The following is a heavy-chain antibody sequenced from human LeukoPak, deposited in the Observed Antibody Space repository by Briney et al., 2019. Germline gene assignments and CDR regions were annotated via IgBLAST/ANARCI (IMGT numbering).Heavy chain of an antibody. Sequence: GESLKISCKGSGYSFTSYWIGWVRQMPGKGLEWMGIIYPGDSDTRYSPSFQGQVTISADKSISTAYLQWSSLKASDTAMYYCARASWGSTSYYYYGMDVWGQGTTVTVSS. J-gene: IGHJ6*02. V-gene: IGHV5-51*01. CDR1: GYSFTSYW. D-gene: IGHD2-2*01. CDR2: IYPGDSDT. CDR3: ARASWGSTSYYYYGMDV.